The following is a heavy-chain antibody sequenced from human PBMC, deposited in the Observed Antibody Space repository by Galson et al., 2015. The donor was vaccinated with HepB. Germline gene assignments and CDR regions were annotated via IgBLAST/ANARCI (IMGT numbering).Heavy chain of an antibody. D-gene: IGHD5-24*01. J-gene: IGHJ3*02. CDR3: ARDQGGGRWLQLNAFDI. V-gene: IGHV1-69*04. Sequence: SVKVSCKASGGTFSSYTISWVRQAPGQGLEWMGRIIPILGIANYAQKFQGRVTITADKSTSTAYMELSSLRSEDTAVYYCARDQGGGRWLQLNAFDIWGQGTMVTVSS. CDR2: IIPILGIA. CDR1: GGTFSSYT.